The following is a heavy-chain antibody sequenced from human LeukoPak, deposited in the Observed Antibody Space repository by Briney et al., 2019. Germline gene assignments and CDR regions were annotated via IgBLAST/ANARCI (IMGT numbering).Heavy chain of an antibody. J-gene: IGHJ3*02. Sequence: SETLSLTCTVSGGSFSSYYWSWIRQPPGKGLEWIGYIYYSGSTNYNPSLKSRVTISVNTYKNQFSLKLSSVTAADTAVYYCARDLLGGDDAFDIWGQGTMVTVSS. CDR1: GGSFSSYY. V-gene: IGHV4-59*01. CDR3: ARDLLGGDDAFDI. CDR2: IYYSGST.